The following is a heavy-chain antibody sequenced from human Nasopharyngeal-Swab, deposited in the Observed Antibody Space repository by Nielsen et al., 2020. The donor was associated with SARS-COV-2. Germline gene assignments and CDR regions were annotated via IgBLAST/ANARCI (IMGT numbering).Heavy chain of an antibody. Sequence: RQAPGKGLEWIGSIYYSGSTYYNPSLKSRVTISVDTSKNQFSLKLSSVTAADTAVYYCARVRADYGGNSDEPSMDVWGQGTTVTVSS. J-gene: IGHJ6*02. D-gene: IGHD4-23*01. V-gene: IGHV4-39*07. CDR3: ARVRADYGGNSDEPSMDV. CDR2: IYYSGST.